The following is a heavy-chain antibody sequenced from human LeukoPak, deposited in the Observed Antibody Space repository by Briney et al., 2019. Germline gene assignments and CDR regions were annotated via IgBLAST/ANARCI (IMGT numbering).Heavy chain of an antibody. V-gene: IGHV4-31*03. CDR2: IYYSGST. CDR1: SGSISSGGYY. J-gene: IGHJ4*02. CDR3: ARGAPHYFDY. Sequence: SQTLSLTCTVSSGSISSGGYYWSWIRQRPGKGLEWIGYIYYSGSTYYNPSLKSRVTMSVDSSKNQFSLKLSSVTAADTAVYYCARGAPHYFDYWGQGTLVTVSS.